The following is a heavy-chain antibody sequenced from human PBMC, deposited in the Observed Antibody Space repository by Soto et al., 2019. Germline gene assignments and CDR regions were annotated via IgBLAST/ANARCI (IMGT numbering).Heavy chain of an antibody. V-gene: IGHV3-53*02. D-gene: IGHD2-15*01. J-gene: IGHJ6*02. CDR2: IYSGGTT. CDR3: ARDSALLGGMDV. Sequence: EVQLVETGGGLIQPGGSLRLSCAASGFTVSSNYMSWVRQAPGKGLECVSFIYSGGTTYYADSVKGRFTISRDNSKNTLSLQLNSLRAEDTALYYSARDSALLGGMDVWGQGTTVTLSS. CDR1: GFTVSSNY.